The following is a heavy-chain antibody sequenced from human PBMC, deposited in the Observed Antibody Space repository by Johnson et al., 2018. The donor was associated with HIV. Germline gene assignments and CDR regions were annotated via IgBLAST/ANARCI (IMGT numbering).Heavy chain of an antibody. J-gene: IGHJ3*02. CDR1: GFTFSSYW. D-gene: IGHD6-13*01. Sequence: MQLVESGGGLVQPGGSLRLSCAASGFTFSSYWMSWVRQAPGKGLEWVANIKQDGSEKNYVDSVKGRFTISRENAKKSLYLQMNSLRAGDTAVYYCARGSIAAAGWGAFDILGQGTVVTVSS. CDR2: IKQDGSEK. V-gene: IGHV3-7*02. CDR3: ARGSIAAAGWGAFDI.